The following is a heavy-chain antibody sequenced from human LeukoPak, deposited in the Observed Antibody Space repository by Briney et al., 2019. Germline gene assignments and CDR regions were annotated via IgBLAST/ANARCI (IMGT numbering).Heavy chain of an antibody. V-gene: IGHV4-59*01. Sequence: PSETLSLTCTVSGGSISSYYWSWIRQPPGKGLEWIGYIYYSGSTNYNPSLKSRVTISVDTSKNQFSLKLSSVTAADTAVYYCASGPRIAVAEGGWFDPWGQGTLVTVSS. J-gene: IGHJ5*02. CDR3: ASGPRIAVAEGGWFDP. CDR2: IYYSGST. D-gene: IGHD6-19*01. CDR1: GGSISSYY.